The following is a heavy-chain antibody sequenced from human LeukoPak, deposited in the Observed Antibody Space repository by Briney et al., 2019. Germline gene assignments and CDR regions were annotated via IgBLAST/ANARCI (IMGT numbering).Heavy chain of an antibody. J-gene: IGHJ4*02. Sequence: GGSLRLSCAVSGFTFSTYSITWVRQAPGKGLEWVSSISSSSRNTYYADSVRGRFTISRDNAKNSLYLQMNSLRAEDTAVYYCARGGTFGVDISDYWGQGTLVTVSS. CDR2: ISSSSRNT. V-gene: IGHV3-21*01. CDR3: ARGGTFGVDISDY. D-gene: IGHD3-3*01. CDR1: GFTFSTYS.